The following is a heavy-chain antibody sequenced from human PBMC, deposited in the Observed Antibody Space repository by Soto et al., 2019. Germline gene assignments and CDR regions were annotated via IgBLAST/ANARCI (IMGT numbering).Heavy chain of an antibody. CDR2: ISSSSSTI. Sequence: EVQLVESGGGLVQPGGSLRLSCAASGFTFSSYSMNWVRQAPGKGLEWVSYISSSSSTIYYADSVKGRFTISRDNAKNSLYLQMNILRAEDTAVYYCAREGSGASMDVWGQGTTVTVSS. CDR3: AREGSGASMDV. J-gene: IGHJ6*02. CDR1: GFTFSSYS. V-gene: IGHV3-48*01. D-gene: IGHD7-27*01.